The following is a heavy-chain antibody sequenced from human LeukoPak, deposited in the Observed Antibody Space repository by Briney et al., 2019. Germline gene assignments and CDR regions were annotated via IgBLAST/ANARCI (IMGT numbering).Heavy chain of an antibody. Sequence: GGSLRLSCAASGFTFSSYSMIWVLQAPGKGLESVSSISSSSYIYYADSVKGRFTISRDNAKNSLYLQMNSLGVEDTAVYYCARGQSRGGDPTFYYFDYWGQGSLVTVSS. V-gene: IGHV3-21*01. J-gene: IGHJ4*02. CDR3: ARGQSRGGDPTFYYFDY. D-gene: IGHD2-21*02. CDR2: ISSSSYI. CDR1: GFTFSSYS.